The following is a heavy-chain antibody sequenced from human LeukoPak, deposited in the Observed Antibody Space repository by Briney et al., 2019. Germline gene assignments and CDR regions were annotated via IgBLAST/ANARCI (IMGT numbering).Heavy chain of an antibody. D-gene: IGHD5-12*01. CDR3: ASNVATLGY. Sequence: GGSLRLSCAASGFTFSSYSMNWVRQAPGKGLGWVSSISSSSSYIYYAGSVKGRFTISRDNAKNSLYLQMNSLRAEDTAVYYCASNVATLGYWGQGTLVTVSS. CDR2: ISSSSSYI. CDR1: GFTFSSYS. J-gene: IGHJ4*02. V-gene: IGHV3-21*01.